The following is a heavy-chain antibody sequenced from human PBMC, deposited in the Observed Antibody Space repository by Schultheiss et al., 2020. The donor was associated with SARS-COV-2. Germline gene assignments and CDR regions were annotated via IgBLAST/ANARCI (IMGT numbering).Heavy chain of an antibody. V-gene: IGHV3-23*01. J-gene: IGHJ6*02. CDR1: GFTFSSYA. CDR2: ISGSGSST. CDR3: AKGQARDGFSYVYYGMDV. Sequence: GESLKISCAASGFTFSSYAMTWVRQAPGKGLEWVSSISGSGSSTYYADSVKGRLTISRDNSKNTLSLQMNSLRAEDTAVYYCAKGQARDGFSYVYYGMDVWGQGTTVTVSS. D-gene: IGHD5-18*01.